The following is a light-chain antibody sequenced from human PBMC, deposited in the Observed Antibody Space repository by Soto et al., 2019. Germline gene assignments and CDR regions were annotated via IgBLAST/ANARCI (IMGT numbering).Light chain of an antibody. CDR2: EVS. CDR1: SGEVGGYNY. V-gene: IGLV2-14*01. Sequence: QSGLTQPASVSGSPGQSITMSWTGTSGEVGGYNYVSWYQQPPGQDPKPIIYEVSNRPSGVSNRLSGSKSGNTHSLTIYGLQAEAEADYYCYSYTSSSTLVFGTGTTVTVL. J-gene: IGLJ1*01. CDR3: YSYTSSSTLV.